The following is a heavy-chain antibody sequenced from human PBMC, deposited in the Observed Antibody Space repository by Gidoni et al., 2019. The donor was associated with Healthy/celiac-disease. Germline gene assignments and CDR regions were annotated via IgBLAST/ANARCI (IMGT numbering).Heavy chain of an antibody. CDR2: INHSGST. Sequence: QVQLQQWGAGLLKPSETLSLTCAVYGGSFSGYYLSWIRQPPGKGLEWIGEINHSGSTNYNPSLKIRVTISVDTSKNQFSLKLSSVTAADTAVYYCARYRRSRPPDYWGQGTLVTVSS. CDR1: GGSFSGYY. V-gene: IGHV4-34*01. CDR3: ARYRRSRPPDY. J-gene: IGHJ4*02. D-gene: IGHD4-4*01.